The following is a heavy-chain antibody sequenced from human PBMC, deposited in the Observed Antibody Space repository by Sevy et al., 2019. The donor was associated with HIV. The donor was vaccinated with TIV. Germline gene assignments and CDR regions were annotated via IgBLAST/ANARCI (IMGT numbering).Heavy chain of an antibody. CDR1: GFTFSSYA. V-gene: IGHV3-30-3*01. Sequence: GGSLRLSCAASGFTFSSYAMHWVRQAPGKGLEWVAVISYDGSNKYYADSVKGRFTISRDNSKNTLYLQMNSLRAEDTAVYYCARVAVAGPRVYYGMDVWGQGTTVTVSS. D-gene: IGHD6-19*01. CDR2: ISYDGSNK. CDR3: ARVAVAGPRVYYGMDV. J-gene: IGHJ6*02.